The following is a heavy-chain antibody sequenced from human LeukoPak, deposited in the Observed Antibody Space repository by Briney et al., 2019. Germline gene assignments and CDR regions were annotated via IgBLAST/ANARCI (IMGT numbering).Heavy chain of an antibody. CDR2: ISSSSSYI. J-gene: IGHJ4*02. Sequence: GGSLRLSCAASGFTFSSYSMNWVRQAPGKGLEWVSSISSSSSYIYYADSVKGRFTISRDNAKNSLYLQMNSLRAEDTAVYYCARVSGGLGLRLDYWGQGTLVTVSS. CDR1: GFTFSSYS. D-gene: IGHD2-15*01. V-gene: IGHV3-21*01. CDR3: ARVSGGLGLRLDY.